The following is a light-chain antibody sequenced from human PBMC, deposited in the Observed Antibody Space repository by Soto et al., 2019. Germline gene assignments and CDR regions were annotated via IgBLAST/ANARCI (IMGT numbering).Light chain of an antibody. J-gene: IGKJ3*01. CDR2: DAS. CDR3: QQFNSYPRT. V-gene: IGKV1-13*02. CDR1: QGISSA. Sequence: AIPLTQSPSSLSASVGDRVTITCRASQGISSALAWYQQKPGQAPKLLIYDASSLESGVPSRFSGSGSGTDFTLPISSLQPEDFATYYCQQFNSYPRTFGPGTKVDIK.